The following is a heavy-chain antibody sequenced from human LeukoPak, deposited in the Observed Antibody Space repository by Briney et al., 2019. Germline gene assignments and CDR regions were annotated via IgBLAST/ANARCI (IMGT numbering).Heavy chain of an antibody. CDR1: GFTFSSYG. V-gene: IGHV3-30*18. CDR3: AKDHWGSSSFADY. D-gene: IGHD6-13*01. J-gene: IGHJ4*02. Sequence: GGSLRLSCAASGFTFSSYGMHWVRQAPGKGLEWVAVISYDGSNKYYADSVKGRFTISRDNSKNTLYLQMNSLRAEDTAVYYCAKDHWGSSSFADYWGQGTLVTVSS. CDR2: ISYDGSNK.